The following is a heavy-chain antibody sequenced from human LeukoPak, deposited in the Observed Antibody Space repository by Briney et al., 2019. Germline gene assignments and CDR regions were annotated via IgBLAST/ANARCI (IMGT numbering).Heavy chain of an antibody. Sequence: SETLSLTCTVSGGSISSYYWSWIRQPPGKGLEWIGYIYYSGSTNYNPSLKSQVTMSVDTSKNQFSLKLRSVTAADTAVYFCAREASRAGTYYFDYWGQGTLLTVSS. CDR1: GGSISSYY. CDR2: IYYSGST. J-gene: IGHJ4*02. CDR3: AREASRAGTYYFDY. V-gene: IGHV4-59*01. D-gene: IGHD3-10*01.